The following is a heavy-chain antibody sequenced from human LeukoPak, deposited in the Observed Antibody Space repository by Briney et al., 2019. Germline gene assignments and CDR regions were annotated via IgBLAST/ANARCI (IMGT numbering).Heavy chain of an antibody. D-gene: IGHD6-13*01. CDR2: ISYDATNK. J-gene: IGHJ4*02. CDR3: AKASSNCFYYFEY. CDR1: GFTFSSSD. Sequence: GRSLRLSCAASGFTFSSSDMHWVRQAPGKGLEWVAVISYDATNKYYADSVKGRFTLSRDNSKNTLYLQTNTLRDEDTAVYYCAKASSNCFYYFEYWGQGTLVTVSS. V-gene: IGHV3-30*18.